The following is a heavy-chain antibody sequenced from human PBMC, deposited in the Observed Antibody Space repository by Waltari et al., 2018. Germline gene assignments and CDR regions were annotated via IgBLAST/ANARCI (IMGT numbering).Heavy chain of an antibody. D-gene: IGHD3-10*01. Sequence: EVQLVESGGGLVKPGGSLRLSCAASGFTFSIYSMNWVRQAPGKGLEWVSYMYRRSSDIVYADSVKSRYTISRVNAKESAYLKMTNMGAEDMAVYFCARDSRVFGAGSYYKELDYWGQGTLVTVSS. J-gene: IGHJ4*02. V-gene: IGHV3-21*01. CDR1: GFTFSIYS. CDR2: MYRRSSDI. CDR3: ARDSRVFGAGSYYKELDY.